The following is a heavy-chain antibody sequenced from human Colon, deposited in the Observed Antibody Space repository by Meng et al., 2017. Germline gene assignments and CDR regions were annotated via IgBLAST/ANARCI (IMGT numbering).Heavy chain of an antibody. V-gene: IGHV4-31*11. D-gene: IGHD5-12*01. CDR1: GASISTSGFY. Sequence: QVHLQESGPGLVKPSQTLSLTCAVSGASISTSGFYWSWIRQHPGKGLEWIGSIYYTGSTYRNPSLKSRIVVSVDTSQNHFSLKLSSVTAADTAVYYCAREAATMGLFEYWGQGTLVTVSS. CDR2: IYYTGST. CDR3: AREAATMGLFEY. J-gene: IGHJ4*02.